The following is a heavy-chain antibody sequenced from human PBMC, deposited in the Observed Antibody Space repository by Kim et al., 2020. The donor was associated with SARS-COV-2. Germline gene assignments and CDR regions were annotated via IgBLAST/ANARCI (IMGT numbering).Heavy chain of an antibody. V-gene: IGHV3-33*01. J-gene: IGHJ4*02. Sequence: GGSLRLSCAASGFSFSNYAMHWVRQAPGKGLEWVAVIWYDGNNKAYADSVKGRFTISRDNSKNTLYLQMNSLRAEDTAVYYCIKRGDTSGYYFDSWGQGTLVTVSA. CDR1: GFSFSNYA. D-gene: IGHD3-22*01. CDR2: IWYDGNNK. CDR3: IKRGDTSGYYFDS.